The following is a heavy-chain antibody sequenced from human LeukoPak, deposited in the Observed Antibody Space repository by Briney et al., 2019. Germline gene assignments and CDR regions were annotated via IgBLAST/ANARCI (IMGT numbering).Heavy chain of an antibody. CDR3: ARLKAAGPYYFDY. V-gene: IGHV4-59*01. CDR1: GDSISSYY. CDR2: IYYSGMT. J-gene: IGHJ4*02. Sequence: SETLSLTCTVSGDSISSYYWSWIRQLPGKGLEWTGYIYYSGMTNYNPSLESRVTIAVDTSKNQFSLKLSSVTAADTAVYYCARLKAAGPYYFDYWGQGTLVTVSS. D-gene: IGHD6-13*01.